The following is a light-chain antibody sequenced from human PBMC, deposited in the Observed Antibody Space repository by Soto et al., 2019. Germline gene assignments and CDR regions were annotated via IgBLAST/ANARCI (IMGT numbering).Light chain of an antibody. CDR2: GAS. CDR3: QQYGSSPAT. V-gene: IGKV3-20*01. CDR1: QPVSDK. Sequence: EVVMTQSPANLSVSPGVGATLSCWASQPVSDKLAWYQQKPGQAPRLLIYGASSRATGIPDRFSGSGSGTDFTLIISRLEPEDFAVYYCQQYGSSPATFGQGTKV. J-gene: IGKJ1*01.